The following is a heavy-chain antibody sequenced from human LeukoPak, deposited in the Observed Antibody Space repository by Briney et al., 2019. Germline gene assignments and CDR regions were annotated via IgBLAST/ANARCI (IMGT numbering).Heavy chain of an antibody. CDR3: ANHFACGSTSCPPFDS. CDR2: ISDNSNYI. Sequence: GGSLRLSCAGSGFTFSTYAMNWVRQAPGKGLEWVSSISDNSNYIYYSDSVEGRFTISRDNAKNSLYLQMNSLRVEDTAVYYCANHFACGSTSCPPFDSWGQGTLVTVSS. CDR1: GFTFSTYA. D-gene: IGHD2-2*01. V-gene: IGHV3-21*01. J-gene: IGHJ4*02.